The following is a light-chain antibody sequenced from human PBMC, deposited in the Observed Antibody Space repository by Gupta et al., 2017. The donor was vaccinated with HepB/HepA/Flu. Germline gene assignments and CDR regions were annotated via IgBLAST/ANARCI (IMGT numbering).Light chain of an antibody. Sequence: EMVLTQSQATLSLSPGERATLSCRASQSVSSYLAWYQQKPGQAPRLLIYDASNRATGIPARFSGSGSGTDFTLTISSLEPEDFAVYYCQQRSNWPRTFGGGTKVEIK. CDR3: QQRSNWPRT. V-gene: IGKV3-11*01. CDR1: QSVSSY. CDR2: DAS. J-gene: IGKJ4*01.